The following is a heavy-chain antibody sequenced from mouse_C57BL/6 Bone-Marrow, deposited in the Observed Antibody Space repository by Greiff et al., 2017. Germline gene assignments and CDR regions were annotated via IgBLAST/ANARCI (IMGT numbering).Heavy chain of an antibody. V-gene: IGHV3-8*01. CDR3: ARYPQTTVVVDWYFDV. CDR1: GYSITSDY. CDR2: ISYSGST. D-gene: IGHD1-1*01. J-gene: IGHJ1*03. Sequence: EVQLQESGPGLAKPSQTLSLTCSVTGYSITSDYWNWIRKFPGNKLEYMGYISYSGSTYYNPSLKSRISITRDTSKSQYYLQLNSVTTEDTATYYCARYPQTTVVVDWYFDVWGTGTTVTVSS.